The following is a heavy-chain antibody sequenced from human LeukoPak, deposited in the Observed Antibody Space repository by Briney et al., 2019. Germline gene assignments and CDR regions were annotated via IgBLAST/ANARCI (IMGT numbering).Heavy chain of an antibody. CDR2: ISSNGGNT. V-gene: IGHV3-64*01. J-gene: IGHJ4*02. Sequence: GGSLRLSCAASGFTFSSYAMHWVRQAPGRGLEYVSSISSNGGNTYYANSVKGRFTISRDNSKNTLYLQMGSLRAEDMAVYYCARDQGYNYGYGFDYWGQGTLVTVSS. CDR1: GFTFSSYA. CDR3: ARDQGYNYGYGFDY. D-gene: IGHD5-18*01.